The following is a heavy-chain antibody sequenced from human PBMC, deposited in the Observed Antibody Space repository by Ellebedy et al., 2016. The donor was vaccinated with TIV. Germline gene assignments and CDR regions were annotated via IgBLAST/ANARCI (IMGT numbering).Heavy chain of an antibody. Sequence: AASVKVSCKSSGYTFTSYRITWVRQAPGQGLEWMGWISTYNGNTNYAQKLQGRVTMTTDTSTSTAYMELRSLRSDDTAVYYCARDEGGYHYYGPDVWGQGTTVTVSS. CDR2: ISTYNGNT. J-gene: IGHJ6*02. V-gene: IGHV1-18*04. CDR1: GYTFTSYR. D-gene: IGHD3-16*01. CDR3: ARDEGGYHYYGPDV.